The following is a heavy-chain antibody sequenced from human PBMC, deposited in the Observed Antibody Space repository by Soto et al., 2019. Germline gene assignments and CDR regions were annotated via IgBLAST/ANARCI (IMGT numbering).Heavy chain of an antibody. J-gene: IGHJ4*02. Sequence: PGESLKISCKGSGYRFSSHWIGWVRQMPGKGLEWMGFIYPGDSDTTYSPSFQGQVTISADKSISTAYLQWNSLKVSDTAMYYCARPTGVVAGTPFDYWGQGTQVPVSS. D-gene: IGHD2-15*01. CDR1: GYRFSSHW. CDR3: ARPTGVVAGTPFDY. CDR2: IYPGDSDT. V-gene: IGHV5-51*01.